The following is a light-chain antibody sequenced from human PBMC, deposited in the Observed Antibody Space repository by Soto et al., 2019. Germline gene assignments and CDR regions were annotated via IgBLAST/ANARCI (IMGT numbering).Light chain of an antibody. V-gene: IGKV1-5*03. CDR2: KAS. CDR1: QSISSW. CDR3: QQYDSYQFT. Sequence: DIQMTQSPSTLSASVGDRVTITCRASQSISSWLAWYQQKPGKDPKLLIYKASGLETGVPSRFSGSGSGTEFTLTISSLQPDDFATYYCQQYDSYQFTFGQGTKLEIK. J-gene: IGKJ2*01.